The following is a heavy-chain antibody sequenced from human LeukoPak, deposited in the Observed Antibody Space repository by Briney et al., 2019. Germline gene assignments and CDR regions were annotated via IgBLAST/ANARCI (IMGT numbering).Heavy chain of an antibody. CDR1: GFTFSDYY. Sequence: PGGSLRLSCAASGFTFSDYYMSWIRQAPGKGLEWVSYISSSGSTIYYADSVKGRFTISRDNSKNTLYLQMNSLRAEDTAVYYCAVPPYDILTGYYNTPQYGMDVWGKGTTVTVSS. J-gene: IGHJ6*04. CDR3: AVPPYDILTGYYNTPQYGMDV. V-gene: IGHV3-11*04. D-gene: IGHD3-9*01. CDR2: ISSSGSTI.